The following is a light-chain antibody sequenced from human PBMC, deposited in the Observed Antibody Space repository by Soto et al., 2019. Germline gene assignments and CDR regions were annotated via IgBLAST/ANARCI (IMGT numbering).Light chain of an antibody. Sequence: QSALTQPASVSGSPGQSITISCTGTSSDVGGYNYVSWYQQHPGKAPKLMIYEVNKRPSGVSNRFSGSKSGNAASLTISGSQAEDEGDYYCSSYTDISTVIFGGGTKVTVL. CDR2: EVN. CDR1: SSDVGGYNY. J-gene: IGLJ2*01. V-gene: IGLV2-14*01. CDR3: SSYTDISTVI.